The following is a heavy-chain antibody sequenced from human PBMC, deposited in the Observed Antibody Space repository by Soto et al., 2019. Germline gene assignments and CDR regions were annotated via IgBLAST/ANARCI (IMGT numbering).Heavy chain of an antibody. CDR2: ISAYNGNT. CDR1: GYTFTSCG. V-gene: IGHV1-18*04. J-gene: IGHJ6*02. Sequence: ASVKVSCKASGYTFTSCGISWVRQAPGQGLEWMGWISAYNGNTNYAQKLQGRVTMTTDTSTSTAYMELRSLRSDDTAVYYCARDNHCSGGSCYSYYYYYGMDVWGQGTTVTVSS. D-gene: IGHD2-15*01. CDR3: ARDNHCSGGSCYSYYYYYGMDV.